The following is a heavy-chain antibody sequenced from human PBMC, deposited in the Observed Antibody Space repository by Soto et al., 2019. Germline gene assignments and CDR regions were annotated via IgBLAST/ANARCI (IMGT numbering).Heavy chain of an antibody. V-gene: IGHV3-74*01. Sequence: GGSLRLSSAASGFTFNTCGMMWVRQAPGKGLVWVSRINTDESSTTYADSVKGRFTISRDNAKNTLYLQMNSLRAEDTAVYYCARDRSHTSGPVDYWGQGTLVTVSS. CDR2: INTDESST. CDR1: GFTFNTCG. CDR3: ARDRSHTSGPVDY. J-gene: IGHJ4*02. D-gene: IGHD2-8*02.